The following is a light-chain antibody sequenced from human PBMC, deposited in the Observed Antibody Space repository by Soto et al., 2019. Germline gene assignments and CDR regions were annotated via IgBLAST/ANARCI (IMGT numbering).Light chain of an antibody. CDR1: QSIRNS. CDR2: STS. Sequence: DIQMTQAPSSLSASVGDRVNITCRASQSIRNSLNWYQQKPGKAPKLLISSTSSLQSGVPSTFSGSGSGPDFTLTISSLQPEDFASYYCQQSYSTPSITFGQGTRLEI. CDR3: QQSYSTPSIT. J-gene: IGKJ5*01. V-gene: IGKV1-39*01.